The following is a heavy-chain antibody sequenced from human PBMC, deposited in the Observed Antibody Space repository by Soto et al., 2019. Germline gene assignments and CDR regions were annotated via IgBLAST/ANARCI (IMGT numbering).Heavy chain of an antibody. Sequence: PSETLSLICTVSGDSITSGESYWSWIRQPPGKGLEWIGYIYYSGSTYYNPSLKSRISISVDTSKNQFSLKLRSVTAADTAVYYCASLRITMVRGVIRYYYGMDVWGQGTTVTVSS. J-gene: IGHJ6*02. V-gene: IGHV4-30-4*01. CDR3: ASLRITMVRGVIRYYYGMDV. CDR2: IYYSGST. D-gene: IGHD3-10*01. CDR1: GDSITSGESY.